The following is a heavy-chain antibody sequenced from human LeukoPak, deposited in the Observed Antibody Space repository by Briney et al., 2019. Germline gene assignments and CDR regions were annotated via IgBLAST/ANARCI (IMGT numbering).Heavy chain of an antibody. V-gene: IGHV3-21*01. CDR3: ARKIAVAGSDAFDI. CDR2: ISRSGSYI. CDR1: GFTFSSDS. J-gene: IGHJ3*02. Sequence: PGGSLRLSCAAFGFTFSSDSMNWVRQAPGKGLEWVSSISRSGSYIYYADSVKGRFTISRDNAKNSLYLQMNSLRAEDTAVYCCARKIAVAGSDAFDIWGQGTMVTVSS. D-gene: IGHD6-19*01.